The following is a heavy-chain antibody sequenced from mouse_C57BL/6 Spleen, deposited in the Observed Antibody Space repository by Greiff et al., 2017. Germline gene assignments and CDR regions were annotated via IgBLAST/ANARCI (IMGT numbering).Heavy chain of an antibody. D-gene: IGHD3-2*02. V-gene: IGHV1-80*01. CDR2: IYPGDGDT. J-gene: IGHJ2*01. CDR1: GYAFSSYW. Sequence: QVQLQQSGAELVKPGASVKISCKASGYAFSSYWMNWVKQRPGKGLEWIGQIYPGDGDTNYNGKFKGKATLTADKSSSTAYMQLSSLTSEDSAVYFCARRQLRSYFDYWGQGTTLTVSS. CDR3: ARRQLRSYFDY.